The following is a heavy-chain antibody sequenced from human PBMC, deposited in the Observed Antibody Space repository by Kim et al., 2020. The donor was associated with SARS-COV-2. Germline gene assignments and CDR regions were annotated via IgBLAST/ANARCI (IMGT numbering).Heavy chain of an antibody. J-gene: IGHJ6*02. CDR3: ATVGGGSYDYYGMDV. D-gene: IGHD1-26*01. V-gene: IGHV3-9*01. Sequence: ADSVKGRFTISRDNAKNSLYLQMNSLRAEDTALYYCATVGGGSYDYYGMDVWGQGTTVTVSS.